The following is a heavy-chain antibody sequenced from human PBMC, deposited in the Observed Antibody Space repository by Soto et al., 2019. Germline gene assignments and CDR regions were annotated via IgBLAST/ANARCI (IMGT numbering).Heavy chain of an antibody. CDR2: IYYSGNT. CDR3: ARLNGSRQSLFDP. J-gene: IGHJ5*02. D-gene: IGHD6-13*01. V-gene: IGHV4-31*03. Sequence: SETLSLTCIVSGGSISSNDIYWSWIRQHPGKGLEWIGYIYYSGNTYYNPSLKSRVTILVDTSKNQFSLKVSSVTAADTAVYYCARLNGSRQSLFDPRGQGTLVTVSS. CDR1: GGSISSNDIY.